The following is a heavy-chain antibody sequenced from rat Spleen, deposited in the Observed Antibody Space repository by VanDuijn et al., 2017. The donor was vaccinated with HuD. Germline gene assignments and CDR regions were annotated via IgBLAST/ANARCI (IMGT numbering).Heavy chain of an antibody. V-gene: IGHV5-29*01. D-gene: IGHD3-1*01. CDR3: VRQRGPSWFAY. CDR2: ISYGDSSGHSGT. J-gene: IGHJ3*01. Sequence: EVQLVESDGGLVQPGSSLKLSCAASGFTFSDYGVAWVRQAPTTGLEWVATISYGDSSGHSGTYYRDSVKGRFTISRDNAKTTLYLQMNSLRSEDTATYYCVRQRGPSWFAYWGQGALVTVSS. CDR1: GFTFSDYG.